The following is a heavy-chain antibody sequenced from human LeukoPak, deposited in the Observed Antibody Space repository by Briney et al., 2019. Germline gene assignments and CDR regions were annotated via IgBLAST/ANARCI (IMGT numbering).Heavy chain of an antibody. CDR1: GFTFSDYA. CDR3: AKPYTNSWLAYFDY. Sequence: PGGSLRLSCAASGFTFSDYAMSWVRQAPGKGLEWVSGFDGSGDGTYYVDSVKGRFTISRDNSKNTLYLQMNSLRAEDTAVYYCAKPYTNSWLAYFDYWGQGTLVTVSS. V-gene: IGHV3-23*01. J-gene: IGHJ4*02. CDR2: FDGSGDGT. D-gene: IGHD6-13*01.